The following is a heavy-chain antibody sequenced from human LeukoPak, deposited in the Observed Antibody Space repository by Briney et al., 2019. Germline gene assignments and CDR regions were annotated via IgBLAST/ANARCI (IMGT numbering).Heavy chain of an antibody. CDR1: GGSLSSYY. J-gene: IGHJ6*03. Sequence: SETLSLTRTVSGGSLSSYYWRWIRQPAGKGLERIGRIYTSGCTNYNPSLKSRVNMSVDTSKNQFSLKLSSVTAADTAVYDCARHLRPGYQLLPRDYYYYMDVWGKGTTVTVSS. D-gene: IGHD2-2*01. CDR2: IYTSGCT. CDR3: ARHLRPGYQLLPRDYYYYMDV. V-gene: IGHV4-4*07.